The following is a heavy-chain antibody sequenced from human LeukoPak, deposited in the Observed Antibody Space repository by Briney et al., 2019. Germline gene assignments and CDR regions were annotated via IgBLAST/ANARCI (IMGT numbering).Heavy chain of an antibody. CDR3: ARDYPEVAAAGTPLDDY. CDR2: INPNSGGT. CDR1: GYTFTGHY. Sequence: ASVKVSCKASGYTFTGHYMHWVRQAPGQGLEWMGWINPNSGGTNYAQKFQGRVTMTRDTSISTAYMELSSLRSNDTAVYYCARDYPEVAAAGTPLDDYWGQGTLVTVSS. V-gene: IGHV1-2*02. J-gene: IGHJ4*02. D-gene: IGHD6-13*01.